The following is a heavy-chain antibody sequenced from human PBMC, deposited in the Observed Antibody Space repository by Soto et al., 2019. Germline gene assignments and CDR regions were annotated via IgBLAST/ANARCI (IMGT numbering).Heavy chain of an antibody. Sequence: PSETLSLTCAVSGVSISSHDWWTWVRQPPGKGLEWIGESHQSGNTNYNSSLESRVTISVDKSKNQFSLKLTSVTVADTAVYYCASLLGYYGSGSYYKGYYGMDVWGQGTTVTVSS. CDR3: ASLLGYYGSGSYYKGYYGMDV. CDR2: SHQSGNT. CDR1: GVSISSHDW. D-gene: IGHD3-10*01. J-gene: IGHJ6*02. V-gene: IGHV4-4*02.